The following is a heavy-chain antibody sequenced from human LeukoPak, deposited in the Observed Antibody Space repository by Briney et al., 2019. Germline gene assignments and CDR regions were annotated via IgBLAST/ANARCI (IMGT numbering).Heavy chain of an antibody. CDR2: IIPILGIA. CDR1: GGTFSSYT. V-gene: IGHV1-69*04. CDR3: ARDSGRNYYDSSKFDY. J-gene: IGHJ4*02. Sequence: RASVKVSCKASGGTFSSYTISWVRQAPGQGLEWMGRIIPILGIANYAQKFQGRVTITADKSTSTAYMELSSLRSEDTAVYYCARDSGRNYYDSSKFDYWGQGTLVTVSS. D-gene: IGHD3-22*01.